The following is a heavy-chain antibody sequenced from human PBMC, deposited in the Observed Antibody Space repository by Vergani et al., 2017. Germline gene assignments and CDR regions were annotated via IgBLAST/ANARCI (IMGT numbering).Heavy chain of an antibody. J-gene: IGHJ6*03. D-gene: IGHD2-15*01. Sequence: QVQLVQSGAEVKKPGSSVKVSCKASGGTFSSYTISWVRQAPGQGLEWMGRIIPILGIANYAQKFQGRVTITADKSTSTAYMELSILRSEDTAVYYCAREDIVVVVAATHPHYYYYYMDVWGKGTTVTVSS. CDR2: IIPILGIA. V-gene: IGHV1-69*08. CDR1: GGTFSSYT. CDR3: AREDIVVVVAATHPHYYYYYMDV.